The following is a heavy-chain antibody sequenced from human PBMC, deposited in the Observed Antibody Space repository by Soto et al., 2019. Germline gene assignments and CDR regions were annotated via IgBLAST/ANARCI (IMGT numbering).Heavy chain of an antibody. CDR2: IYPGDSDI. Sequence: HGQPLQIPCKGSGYSFTSYWIGWVRQMPGKGLEWMGIIYPGDSDIRYSPSFQGQVTISADKSISTAYLQWSGLKASDTAIYYCARQLPYGGNSYYGMDVWGQGTTVTVSS. J-gene: IGHJ6*02. D-gene: IGHD2-15*01. CDR3: ARQLPYGGNSYYGMDV. CDR1: GYSFTSYW. V-gene: IGHV5-51*01.